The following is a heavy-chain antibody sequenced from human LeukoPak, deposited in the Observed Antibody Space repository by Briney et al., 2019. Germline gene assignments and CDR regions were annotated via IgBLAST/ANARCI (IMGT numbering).Heavy chain of an antibody. CDR3: ATSGPDFLPVSPLLDF. CDR1: GYSFAGYY. J-gene: IGHJ4*02. Sequence: ASVKVSCKASGYSFAGYYMHWVRQAPGQGPEWMGWINPHSGDTESAQKFQGRVTMTRDTSNNTAYMELTRLKSDDTAVYYCATSGPDFLPVSPLLDFWGQGTLVTVSS. CDR2: INPHSGDT. V-gene: IGHV1-2*02. D-gene: IGHD2/OR15-2a*01.